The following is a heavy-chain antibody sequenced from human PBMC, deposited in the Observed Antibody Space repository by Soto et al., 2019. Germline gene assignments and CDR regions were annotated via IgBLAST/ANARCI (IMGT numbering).Heavy chain of an antibody. J-gene: IGHJ6*03. CDR2: ISSSSSYI. Sequence: GGSLRLSCAASGFTFSSYSMNWVRQAPGKGLEWVSSISSSSSYIYYADSVKGRFTISRDNAKNSLYLQMNSLRAEDTAVYYCARDKVLDIVENYYMDVWGKGTTVTVSS. CDR1: GFTFSSYS. V-gene: IGHV3-21*01. CDR3: ARDKVLDIVENYYMDV. D-gene: IGHD2-2*03.